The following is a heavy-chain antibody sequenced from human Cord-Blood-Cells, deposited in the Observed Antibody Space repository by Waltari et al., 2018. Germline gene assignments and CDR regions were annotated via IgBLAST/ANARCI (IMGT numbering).Heavy chain of an antibody. V-gene: IGHV1-69*06. CDR2: IIPIFVTA. CDR1: GGTFSSFA. D-gene: IGHD4-17*01. Sequence: QVQLVQSAAEEKKPGSSVKVSCKASGGTFSSFAISWGRQAPGQGLEWMGGIIPIFVTANYTQKFQGRVTITADKSTSTAYMELSSLRSEDTAVYYCARAGASGDYLFDYWGQGTLVTVSS. J-gene: IGHJ4*02. CDR3: ARAGASGDYLFDY.